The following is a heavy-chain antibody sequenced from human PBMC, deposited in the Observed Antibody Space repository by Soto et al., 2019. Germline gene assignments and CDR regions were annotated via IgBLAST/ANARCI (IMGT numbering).Heavy chain of an antibody. Sequence: SETLSLTCTVSGDSISGNYWTWIRQAPGKGLEWIGYTYSSGSTNYNPSLRSRVTISQDTSKNQFSLELSSVTAADTAVYFCGSSNGGGNLQVVYWGRGSQVTVSS. D-gene: IGHD2-15*01. V-gene: IGHV4-59*01. J-gene: IGHJ4*01. CDR1: GDSISGNY. CDR2: TYSSGST. CDR3: GSSNGGGNLQVVY.